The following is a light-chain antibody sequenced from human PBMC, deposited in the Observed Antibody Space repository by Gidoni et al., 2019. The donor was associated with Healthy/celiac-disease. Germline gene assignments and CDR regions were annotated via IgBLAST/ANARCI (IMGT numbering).Light chain of an antibody. CDR2: AAS. CDR3: QQSYIPWT. Sequence: DIQMTQSPSSLSASVGDRVTITCRASQSISSYLNWYQQKPGKAPKLLIYAASSLQSGVPSRFSGSGSGTDFTLTISSLQPEDFATYYCQQSYIPWTFGQGTKVEIK. J-gene: IGKJ1*01. CDR1: QSISSY. V-gene: IGKV1-39*01.